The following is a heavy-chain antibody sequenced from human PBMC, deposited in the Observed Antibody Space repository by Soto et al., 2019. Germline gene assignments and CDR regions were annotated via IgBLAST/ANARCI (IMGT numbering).Heavy chain of an antibody. Sequence: SETLSLTCTVSGGSISSSSYYWGWIRQPPGKGLEWIGSIYYSGSTYYNPSLKSRVTISVDTSKNQFSLKLSSVTAADTAVYYCASPYYYDSSGYYDYWGQGTLVTVSS. CDR2: IYYSGST. J-gene: IGHJ4*02. CDR3: ASPYYYDSSGYYDY. D-gene: IGHD3-22*01. V-gene: IGHV4-39*01. CDR1: GGSISSSSYY.